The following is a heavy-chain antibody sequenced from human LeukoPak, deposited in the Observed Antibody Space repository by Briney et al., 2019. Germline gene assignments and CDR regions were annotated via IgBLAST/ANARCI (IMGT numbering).Heavy chain of an antibody. J-gene: IGHJ4*02. D-gene: IGHD3-22*01. CDR1: GFTFSSYW. Sequence: PGGSLRLSCAASGFTFSSYWMHWVRQGPGKGLVWVSRINSDGSSTSYADSVKGRFTISRDNAKNTLYLQMNSLRAEDTAVYYCARAPYYDRSGFDYWGQGTLVNVSS. CDR2: INSDGSST. V-gene: IGHV3-74*01. CDR3: ARAPYYDRSGFDY.